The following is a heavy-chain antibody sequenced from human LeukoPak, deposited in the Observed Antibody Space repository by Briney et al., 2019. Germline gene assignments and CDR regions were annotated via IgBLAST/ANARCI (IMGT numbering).Heavy chain of an antibody. D-gene: IGHD3-10*02. Sequence: SQTLSLTCAISGDSVSSNSAAWNWIRQSPSRGLEWLGRTYYRSKWYNDYAVSVKSRITINPDTSRNQYSLQLESVTPDDTAMYYCTRTAMFADSWGQGTLVTVSS. J-gene: IGHJ4*02. CDR1: GDSVSSNSAA. CDR3: TRTAMFADS. CDR2: TYYRSKWYN. V-gene: IGHV6-1*01.